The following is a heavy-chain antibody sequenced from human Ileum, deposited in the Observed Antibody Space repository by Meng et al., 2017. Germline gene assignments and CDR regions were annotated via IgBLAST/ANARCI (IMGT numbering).Heavy chain of an antibody. D-gene: IGHD3-16*01. CDR1: GFIFSGYW. Sequence: ELRLLESGGVLVQPGRSLGLSCAGSGFIFSGYWMNWVRQAPGKGLEWVANIRQDGSEEHYVDSVKGRFTISRDNAKNSLYLQMNSLRDEDTAVYYCARDQGSYGNFQHWGQGTLVTVSS. V-gene: IGHV3-7*01. CDR2: IRQDGSEE. CDR3: ARDQGSYGNFQH. J-gene: IGHJ1*01.